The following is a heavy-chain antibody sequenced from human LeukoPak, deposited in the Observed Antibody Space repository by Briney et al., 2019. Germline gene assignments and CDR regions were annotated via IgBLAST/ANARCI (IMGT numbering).Heavy chain of an antibody. J-gene: IGHJ4*02. CDR2: ISSSSTI. CDR3: ARDLGVYSRYYFDY. Sequence: GGSLRLSCVASGFSFSSYSMNWVRQAPGKGLEWVSYISSSSTIYYADSVKGRFTISRDNAKNSLYLQMSSLRVEDTAVYYCARDLGVYSRYYFDYWGQGTLVTVSS. V-gene: IGHV3-48*01. D-gene: IGHD2-8*01. CDR1: GFSFSSYS.